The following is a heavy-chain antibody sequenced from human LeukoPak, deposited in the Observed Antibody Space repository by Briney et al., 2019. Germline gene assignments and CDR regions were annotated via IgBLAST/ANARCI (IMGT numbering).Heavy chain of an antibody. CDR3: ARGTYDSSGYFIDY. J-gene: IGHJ4*02. CDR1: GGTFTGYY. Sequence: ASVKVSCKASGGTFTGYYMHWVRQAPGQGLEWMGWINPNSGGTNYAQKFQGRVTMTRDTSISTAYMELSRLRSDDTAVYYCARGTYDSSGYFIDYWGQGTLVTVSS. CDR2: INPNSGGT. V-gene: IGHV1-2*02. D-gene: IGHD3-22*01.